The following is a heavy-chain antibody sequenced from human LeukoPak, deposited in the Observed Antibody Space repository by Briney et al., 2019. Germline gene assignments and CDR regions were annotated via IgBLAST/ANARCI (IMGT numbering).Heavy chain of an antibody. D-gene: IGHD3/OR15-3a*01. CDR2: IYYSGST. Sequence: PSETLSLACTVSGGSISSYYWSWIRQPPGKGLEWIGYIYYSGSTNYNPSLKSRVTISVDTSKNQFSLKLSSVTAADTAVYYCAGDRGTGIDYWGQGTLVTVSS. V-gene: IGHV4-59*01. J-gene: IGHJ4*02. CDR3: AGDRGTGIDY. CDR1: GGSISSYY.